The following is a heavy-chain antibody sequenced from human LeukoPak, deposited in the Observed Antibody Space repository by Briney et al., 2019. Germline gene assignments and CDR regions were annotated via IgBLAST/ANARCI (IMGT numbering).Heavy chain of an antibody. D-gene: IGHD5-18*01. CDR1: GGSISSYY. Sequence: PSETLSLTCTVSGGSISSYYWSWIRQPPGKGLEWIGYIYYSGSTNYNPSLKSRVTISVDTSKNQFSLKLSSVTAAETAVYYCARHPQALVSYGFDPWGQGTLVTVSS. V-gene: IGHV4-59*08. CDR2: IYYSGST. CDR3: ARHPQALVSYGFDP. J-gene: IGHJ5*02.